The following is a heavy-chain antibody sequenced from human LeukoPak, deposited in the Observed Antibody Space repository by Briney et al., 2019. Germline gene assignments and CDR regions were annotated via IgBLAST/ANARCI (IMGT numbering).Heavy chain of an antibody. CDR1: GGSTSSGNYY. V-gene: IGHV4-39*02. CDR3: ARLGAGPTYYDFWSGYSSFYFDY. Sequence: SETLSLTCTVSGGSTSSGNYYWGWIRQPPGKGLEWIGGISSSGNTYYNPSLRSRITIFIDTSKNHFSLKLSSVSAADTAVYYCARLGAGPTYYDFWSGYSSFYFDYWGQGTLVTVSS. CDR2: ISSSGNT. J-gene: IGHJ4*02. D-gene: IGHD3-3*01.